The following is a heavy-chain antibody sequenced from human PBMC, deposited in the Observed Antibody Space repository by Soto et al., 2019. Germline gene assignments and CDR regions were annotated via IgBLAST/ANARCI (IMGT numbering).Heavy chain of an antibody. CDR1: GGSIRSYY. V-gene: IGHV4-59*01. D-gene: IGHD1-1*01. J-gene: IGHJ4*02. Sequence: PSETLSLTCTVSGGSIRSYYWSWIRQPPGKGLEWIGYIYYGGSTNYNPSLKSRVTISVDTSKNQFSLKLSSVTAADTAVYYCAAHDWKTYYFDYWGQGTLVTVS. CDR3: AAHDWKTYYFDY. CDR2: IYYGGST.